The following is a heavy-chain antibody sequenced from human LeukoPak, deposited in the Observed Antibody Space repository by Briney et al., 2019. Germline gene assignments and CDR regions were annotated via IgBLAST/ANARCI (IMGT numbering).Heavy chain of an antibody. J-gene: IGHJ6*03. Sequence: SETLSLTCAVYVGSFSGYYWSWIRQPPGKGLEWIGEINHSGSTNYNSSLKSRVTISVDTSKNQFSLKLSSVTAADTAVYYCARGYYGSRSHCCHMDVWREGTTITVS. V-gene: IGHV4-34*01. CDR2: INHSGST. CDR1: VGSFSGYY. CDR3: ARGYYGSRSHCCHMDV. D-gene: IGHD3-10*01.